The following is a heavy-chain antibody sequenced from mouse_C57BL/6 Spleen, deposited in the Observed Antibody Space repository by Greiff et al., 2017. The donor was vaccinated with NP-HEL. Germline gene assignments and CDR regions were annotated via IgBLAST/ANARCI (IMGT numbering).Heavy chain of an antibody. V-gene: IGHV2-3*01. Sequence: VNVVESGPGLVAPSQSLSITCTASGSSLTSYGVSWVRQPPGKGLEWLGVIWGDGSTNYHSALISRLSISKDNSKSQVFLKLNSLQTDDTATYYCAKCYYDYDGYAMDYWGQGTSVTVSS. J-gene: IGHJ4*01. CDR1: GSSLTSYG. CDR2: IWGDGST. D-gene: IGHD2-4*01. CDR3: AKCYYDYDGYAMDY.